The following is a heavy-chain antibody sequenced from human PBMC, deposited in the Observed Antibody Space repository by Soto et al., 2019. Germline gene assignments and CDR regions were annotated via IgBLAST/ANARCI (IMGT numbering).Heavy chain of an antibody. D-gene: IGHD3-22*01. J-gene: IGHJ4*02. Sequence: EVQLVESGGGLVQPGRSLRLACTASGFTFGDDAMSWVRQAPGKGLEWVGFIRSKTYDGTTEYAASVKGRFTISRDDSKSIAYLQMNSLKTEDTAVYYCTRASYYYDSSGYYRGDYFDYWGQGTLVTVSS. V-gene: IGHV3-49*04. CDR2: IRSKTYDGTT. CDR1: GFTFGDDA. CDR3: TRASYYYDSSGYYRGDYFDY.